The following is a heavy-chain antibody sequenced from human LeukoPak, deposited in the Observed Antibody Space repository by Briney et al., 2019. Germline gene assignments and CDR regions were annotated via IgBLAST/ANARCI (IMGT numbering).Heavy chain of an antibody. CDR3: AGGLLLRRGGIHYYYYMDV. D-gene: IGHD3-22*01. Sequence: PSETLSLTCAVYGGSFSGYYWSWIRQPPGKGLEWIGEINHSGSTNYNPSLKSRVTISVDTSKNQFSLKLSSVTAADTAVYYCAGGLLLRRGGIHYYYYMDVWGKGTTVTVSS. CDR1: GGSFSGYY. V-gene: IGHV4-34*01. CDR2: INHSGST. J-gene: IGHJ6*03.